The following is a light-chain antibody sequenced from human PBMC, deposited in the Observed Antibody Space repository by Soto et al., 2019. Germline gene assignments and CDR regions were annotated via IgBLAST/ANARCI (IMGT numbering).Light chain of an antibody. J-gene: IGKJ2*01. Sequence: DIQMTQSPSSLSASVGDRVTITCRASEGISQYVNWYQQTPGKAPKLLIYTSSNLQSGVPSRFSGSGSGTEFTLTMSGLQPEDFATYYCQQGHSTPYTFGQGTKVDIK. CDR2: TSS. V-gene: IGKV1-39*01. CDR3: QQGHSTPYT. CDR1: EGISQY.